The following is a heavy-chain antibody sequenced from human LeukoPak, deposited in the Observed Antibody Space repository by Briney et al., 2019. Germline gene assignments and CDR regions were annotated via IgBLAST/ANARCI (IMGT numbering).Heavy chain of an antibody. CDR2: IYHRGST. Sequence: PSDTLSLTCAVSGPSISSGGYSWSWIRQPPGKGLEWFGYIYHRGSTHNNPSLKTPVPKTVDRSKNQFTLMLSSVTARDTAVDFCARSGYVTWFDCWGEGSLVTDSS. CDR3: ARSGYVTWFDC. D-gene: IGHD5-12*01. V-gene: IGHV4-30-2*01. J-gene: IGHJ4*02. CDR1: GPSISSGGYS.